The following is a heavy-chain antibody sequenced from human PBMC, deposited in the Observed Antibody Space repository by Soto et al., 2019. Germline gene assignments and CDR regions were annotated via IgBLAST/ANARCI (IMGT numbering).Heavy chain of an antibody. CDR2: IDYNGVT. CDR3: GKVLVGATGHTDSDS. D-gene: IGHD2-15*01. CDR1: GGSIYRSGYY. Sequence: SETLSLTCTVSGGSIYRSGYYWGWIRQPPGRGLEWIGNIDYNGVTYSNPSLKSRVTISSDTSKNQLSLKLTSVTAADTALYYCGKVLVGATGHTDSDSCG. V-gene: IGHV4-39*01. J-gene: IGHJ5*01.